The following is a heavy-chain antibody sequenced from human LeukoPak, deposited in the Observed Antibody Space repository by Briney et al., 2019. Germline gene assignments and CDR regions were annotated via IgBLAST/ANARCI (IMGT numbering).Heavy chain of an antibody. J-gene: IGHJ6*03. CDR2: IYSGGTT. CDR3: ARGQRAHVEWSSYMDV. D-gene: IGHD3-3*01. V-gene: IGHV3-53*05. Sequence: GGSLRLSCAASGFTVSSNYMSWVRQAPGKGLEWVSVIYSGGTTYFADSVKGRFTLSRDNSKNTLYLQMNNLRAEDTAVYYCARGQRAHVEWSSYMDVWGKGTTVTVSS. CDR1: GFTVSSNY.